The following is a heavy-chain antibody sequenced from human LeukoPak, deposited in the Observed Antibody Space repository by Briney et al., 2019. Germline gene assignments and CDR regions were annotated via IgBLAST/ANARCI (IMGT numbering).Heavy chain of an antibody. J-gene: IGHJ4*02. CDR3: ARGRITAGGYDF. D-gene: IGHD6-13*01. V-gene: IGHV3-48*02. CDR2: ISSGSSTI. CDR1: GFTFSGYS. Sequence: GGSLRLSCAASGFTFSGYSMNSVRQAPGKGLEWVSYISSGSSTIYYADSVKGRFTISRDNAKNSLYLQMDSLRDEDTAVYYCARGRITAGGYDFWGQGTLVTVSS.